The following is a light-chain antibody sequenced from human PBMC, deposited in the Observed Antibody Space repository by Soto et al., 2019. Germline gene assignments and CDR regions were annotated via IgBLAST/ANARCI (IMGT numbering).Light chain of an antibody. CDR3: CSYAGSHYV. Sequence: QSVLTQPRSVSGSPGQSVTISCTGTSSDVGGYNYVSWYQQHPGKAPKLMIYDVSKRPSGVPDRFSGSKSGNTASLTISGIQAEDEADYYCCSYAGSHYVFGTGTKVTVL. CDR1: SSDVGGYNY. CDR2: DVS. V-gene: IGLV2-11*01. J-gene: IGLJ1*01.